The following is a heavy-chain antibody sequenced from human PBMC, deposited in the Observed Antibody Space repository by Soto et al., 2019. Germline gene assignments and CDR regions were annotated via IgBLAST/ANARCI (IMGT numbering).Heavy chain of an antibody. V-gene: IGHV3-33*01. J-gene: IGHJ6*02. Sequence: QVQLVESGGGVVQPGRSLKLSCAASGFALTTYGMHWVRQAPGKGLEWVAVMWDGGENRYYARSVKGRFPISRYESQNTLYLQMNSLKREDTAVYYCARDLKLEELWDYAMDLWGHGTTVTVSS. CDR1: GFALTTYG. D-gene: IGHD3-16*01. CDR2: MWDGGENR. CDR3: ARDLKLEELWDYAMDL.